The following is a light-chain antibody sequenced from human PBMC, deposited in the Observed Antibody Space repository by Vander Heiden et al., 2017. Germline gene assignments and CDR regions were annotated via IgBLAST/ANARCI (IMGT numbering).Light chain of an antibody. CDR2: WAS. CDR1: QSFLYSSNNKNY. V-gene: IGKV4-1*01. Sequence: DIVMTQSPDSLAVSLGERATINCKSSQSFLYSSNNKNYLAWYQQKPGQPPKLLIYWASTRESGVPDRFSGSGSGTDFTLTISSLQAEDVAVYYCQQYYSTPHTFGPGTKLEIK. J-gene: IGKJ2*01. CDR3: QQYYSTPHT.